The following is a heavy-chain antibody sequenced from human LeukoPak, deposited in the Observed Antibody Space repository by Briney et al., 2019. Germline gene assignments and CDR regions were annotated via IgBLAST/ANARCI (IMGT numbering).Heavy chain of an antibody. CDR3: ARDPRYAAGIFFDY. D-gene: IGHD2-2*01. CDR2: TAYRSRWFT. J-gene: IGHJ4*02. V-gene: IGHV6-1*01. CDR1: GDSVSSKTVA. Sequence: SQTLSLTCAISGDSVSSKTVAWNWIRQSPSRGLEWLGKTAYRSRWFTDYAGPVKGRITINPDTSKNQFSLELNSVTPEDTAVYYCARDPRYAAGIFFDYWGQGILVTVSS.